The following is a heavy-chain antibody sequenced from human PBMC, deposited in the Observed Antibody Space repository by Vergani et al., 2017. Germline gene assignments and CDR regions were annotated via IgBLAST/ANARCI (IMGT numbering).Heavy chain of an antibody. CDR3: ARQVAVAGKWWGPYYYYGMDV. J-gene: IGHJ6*02. V-gene: IGHV5-10-1*01. Sequence: QLVQSGSETKKPGESLKISCQAFGYISSNFWIGWVRQRPGRGLEWMGRIDPSDSYTNYSPSFQGHVTISADKSISTAYLQWSSLKASDTAMYYCARQVAVAGKWWGPYYYYGMDVWGQGTTVTVSS. D-gene: IGHD6-19*01. CDR2: IDPSDSYT. CDR1: GYISSNFW.